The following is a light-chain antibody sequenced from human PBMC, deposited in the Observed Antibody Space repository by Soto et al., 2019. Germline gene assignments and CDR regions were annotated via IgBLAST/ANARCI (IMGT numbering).Light chain of an antibody. J-gene: IGKJ1*01. CDR3: QQYGSSPWT. Sequence: IVLTQSPGTLSLSPGERATLSCRASQSVSSSYLAWYQQKPGQAPSLLIYGASSRATGIPDRFSGSWSGTDFTLTISILEPEDFAVYYCQQYGSSPWTFGQGTKVEIK. V-gene: IGKV3-20*01. CDR2: GAS. CDR1: QSVSSSY.